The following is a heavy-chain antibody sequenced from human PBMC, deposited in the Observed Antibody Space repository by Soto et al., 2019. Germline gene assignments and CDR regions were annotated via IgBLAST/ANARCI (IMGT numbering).Heavy chain of an antibody. Sequence: EVQLVESGGGLVKPGGSLRLSCAASGFTFSSYGMNWVRQAPGKGLEWVSSISSSSSYIYYADSVKGRFTISRDNAKNSLYLQMNSLRAEDTAVYYCARPGHYYYYYMDVWGKGTTVTVSS. CDR2: ISSSSSYI. CDR1: GFTFSSYG. CDR3: ARPGHYYYYYMDV. J-gene: IGHJ6*03. V-gene: IGHV3-21*01.